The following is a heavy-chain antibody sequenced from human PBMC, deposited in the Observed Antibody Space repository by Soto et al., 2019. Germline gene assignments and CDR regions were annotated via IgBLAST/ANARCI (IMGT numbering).Heavy chain of an antibody. CDR1: GASISSGDYF. V-gene: IGHV4-30-4*01. D-gene: IGHD5-12*01. CDR2: IYDSGSS. Sequence: SETLSLTCTVSGASISSGDYFWSWIRQSPGKGLQWIGYIYDSGSSYYNPSLRSRVTMSVDTSKNQFSLKLSSVTAADTAVYYCARVMATLYRHYSFDYWGKGPPVTVSS. J-gene: IGHJ4*02. CDR3: ARVMATLYRHYSFDY.